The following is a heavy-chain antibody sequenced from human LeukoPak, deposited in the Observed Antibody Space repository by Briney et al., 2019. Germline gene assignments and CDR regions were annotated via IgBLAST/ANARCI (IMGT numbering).Heavy chain of an antibody. D-gene: IGHD4/OR15-4a*01. CDR2: DSCSGGGT. V-gene: IGHV3-23*01. CDR1: GFTLNNYA. Sequence: PGGALRLSCAASGFTLNNYAMSGVGQAPGKGLEGLSHDSCSGGGTYYAASLKGRFTLPRENPKNTLYPQMGRLRAGGTPVYFLAKNRGATYKYYMDVLDKGTTVTVSS. J-gene: IGHJ6*03. CDR3: AKNRGATYKYYMDV.